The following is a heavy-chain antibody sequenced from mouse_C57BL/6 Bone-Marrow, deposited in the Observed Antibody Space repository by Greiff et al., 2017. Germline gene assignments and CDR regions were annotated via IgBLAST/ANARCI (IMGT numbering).Heavy chain of an antibody. CDR2: IDPENGDT. CDR3: TTKGYDGGWYFDV. D-gene: IGHD2-2*01. J-gene: IGHJ1*03. CDR1: GFNIKDDY. Sequence: EVKVEESGAELVRPGASVKLSCTASGFNIKDDYMHWVKQRPEQGLEWIGWIDPENGDTEYASKFQGKATITADTSSNTAYLQLSSLTSEDTAVYYCTTKGYDGGWYFDVWGTGTTVTVSS. V-gene: IGHV14-4*01.